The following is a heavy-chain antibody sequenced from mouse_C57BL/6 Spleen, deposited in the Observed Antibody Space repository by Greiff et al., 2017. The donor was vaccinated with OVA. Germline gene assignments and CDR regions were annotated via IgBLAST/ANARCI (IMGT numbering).Heavy chain of an antibody. CDR3: AREGNGNWFAY. CDR1: GFTFSSYA. V-gene: IGHV5-4*01. D-gene: IGHD2-1*01. Sequence: EVKLVESGGGLVKPGGSLKLSCAASGFTFSSYAMSWVRQTPEKRLEWVATISDGGSYTYYPDNVKGRFTISRDNAKNNLYLQMSHLKSEDTAMYYCAREGNGNWFAYWGQGTLVTVSA. CDR2: ISDGGSYT. J-gene: IGHJ3*01.